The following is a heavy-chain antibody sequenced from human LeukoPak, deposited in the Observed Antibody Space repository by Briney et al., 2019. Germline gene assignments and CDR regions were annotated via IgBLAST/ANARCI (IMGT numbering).Heavy chain of an antibody. CDR1: GGSISSYY. J-gene: IGHJ4*02. V-gene: IGHV4-59*01. CDR2: IYYSGTT. Sequence: PSETLSLTCTVSGGSISSYYWSWIRQPPGKGLEWIGYIYYSGTTNYNPPPKSRFTISVDTSKNQFSLKLSSVTAADTAVYYCARGVYIAAAQYGYWGQGTLVTVSS. CDR3: ARGVYIAAAQYGY. D-gene: IGHD6-13*01.